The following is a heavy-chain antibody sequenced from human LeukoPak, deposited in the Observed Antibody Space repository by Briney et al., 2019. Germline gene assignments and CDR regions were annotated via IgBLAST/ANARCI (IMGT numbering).Heavy chain of an antibody. V-gene: IGHV3-23*01. Sequence: GGSLRLSCAASGFTFSSYAMSWVRQAPGKGLEWVSSISGSGDSTYYADSVKGRFTISRDNSKNTLYLQMNSLRAEDTALYYCARSMVRIDYWGQGTLVTVSS. CDR3: ARSMVRIDY. CDR1: GFTFSSYA. J-gene: IGHJ4*02. CDR2: ISGSGDST. D-gene: IGHD3-10*01.